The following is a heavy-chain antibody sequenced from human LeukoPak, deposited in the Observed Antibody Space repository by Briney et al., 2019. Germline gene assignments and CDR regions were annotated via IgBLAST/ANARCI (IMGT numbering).Heavy chain of an antibody. J-gene: IGHJ4*02. Sequence: GASVTVSCTASGYTFTVYYMHWVRQAPGQGLEWMGWINPNSGGTNYAQKFQGRVTMTRDTSISTAYMELSRLRSDDTAVYYCARAITMVRGVITALGYWGQGTLVTVSS. CDR3: ARAITMVRGVITALGY. CDR1: GYTFTVYY. V-gene: IGHV1-2*02. D-gene: IGHD3-10*01. CDR2: INPNSGGT.